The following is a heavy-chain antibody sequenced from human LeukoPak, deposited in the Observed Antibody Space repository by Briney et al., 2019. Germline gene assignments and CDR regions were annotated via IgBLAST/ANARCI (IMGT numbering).Heavy chain of an antibody. CDR1: GFTFSSYA. CDR3: ARDHSSGYPTYYYYAMDV. D-gene: IGHD3-22*01. CDR2: ISYDGSNK. V-gene: IGHV3-30*04. Sequence: PGGSLRLSCAASGFTFSSYAMHWVRQAPGKGLEWVAVISYDGSNKYYADSVKGRFTISRDNSKNTLYLQMNSLRAEDTAVYYCARDHSSGYPTYYYYAMDVWGQGTTVTVSS. J-gene: IGHJ6*02.